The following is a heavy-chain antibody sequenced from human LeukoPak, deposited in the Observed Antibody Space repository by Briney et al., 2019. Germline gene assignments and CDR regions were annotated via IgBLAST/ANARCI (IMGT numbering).Heavy chain of an antibody. J-gene: IGHJ6*02. CDR2: IIPIFGTA. CDR3: ASTRTPEQWLVRYYYYGMDV. CDR1: GGTFSSYA. Sequence: ASVKVSCKASGGTFSSYAISWVRQAPGQGLEWMGGIIPIFGTANYAQKFQGRVTITADESTSTAYMELSSLRSEDTAVYYCASTRTPEQWLVRYYYYGMDVWGQGTTVTVS. D-gene: IGHD6-19*01. V-gene: IGHV1-69*13.